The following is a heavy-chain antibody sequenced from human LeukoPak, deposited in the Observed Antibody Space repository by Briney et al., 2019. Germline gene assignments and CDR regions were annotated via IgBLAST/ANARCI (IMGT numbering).Heavy chain of an antibody. Sequence: PSETLSLTCAVYGESLSGYYWSWIRQPPGKGLEWIGEINHSGSTNYNPSLKSRVTISVDTSKNQFSLKLSSVTAADTAVYYCARWEGGSYYDFEYWGQGTLVTVSS. CDR3: ARWEGGSYYDFEY. CDR2: INHSGST. J-gene: IGHJ4*02. V-gene: IGHV4-34*01. CDR1: GESLSGYY. D-gene: IGHD1-26*01.